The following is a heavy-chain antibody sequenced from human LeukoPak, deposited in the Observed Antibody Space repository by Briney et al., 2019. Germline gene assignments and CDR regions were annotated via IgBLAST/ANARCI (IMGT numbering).Heavy chain of an antibody. D-gene: IGHD6-6*01. V-gene: IGHV3-74*01. Sequence: GGSLRLSCAASGFTFNNYWMHWVRHAPGKGLVWVSRINTDGSSTTYADSVKGRFTISRDNAKNTLYLQMNSLSAEDTAVYYCARGYSSSYRIDYWGQGTLVTVSS. J-gene: IGHJ4*02. CDR3: ARGYSSSYRIDY. CDR1: GFTFNNYW. CDR2: INTDGSST.